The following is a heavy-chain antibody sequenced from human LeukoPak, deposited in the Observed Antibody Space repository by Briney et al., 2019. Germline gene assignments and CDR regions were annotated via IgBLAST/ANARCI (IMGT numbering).Heavy chain of an antibody. CDR3: AKDRPLSGTYSCCYYYGMDV. V-gene: IGHV3-30*18. Sequence: PGGSLRLSCAASGFTFSSFAMHWVRQAPGKGLEWLTVISYDGGNKHYADSVKGRFTISRDNSKHTLYLQMNSLRAEDTAVYYCAKDRPLSGTYSCCYYYGMDVWGQGTTVTVSS. CDR2: ISYDGGNK. J-gene: IGHJ6*02. D-gene: IGHD1-26*01. CDR1: GFTFSSFA.